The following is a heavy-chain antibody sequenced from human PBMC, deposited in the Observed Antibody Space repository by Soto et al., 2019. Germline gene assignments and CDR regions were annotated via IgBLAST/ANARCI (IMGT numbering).Heavy chain of an antibody. V-gene: IGHV3-23*01. CDR2: ISGSGGST. J-gene: IGHJ3*02. CDR1: GFTFSSYA. D-gene: IGHD1-26*01. Sequence: GGSLRLSCAASGFTFSSYAMSWVRQAPGKGLEWVSAISGSGGSTYYADSVKGRFTISRDNSKNTLYLQMKSLRAEDTAVYYCAKDIRRGATVPLRDAFDIWGQGTMVTVSS. CDR3: AKDIRRGATVPLRDAFDI.